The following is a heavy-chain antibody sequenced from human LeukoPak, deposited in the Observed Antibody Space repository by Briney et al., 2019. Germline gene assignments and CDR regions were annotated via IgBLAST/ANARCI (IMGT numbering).Heavy chain of an antibody. D-gene: IGHD3-10*02. V-gene: IGHV3-23*01. CDR1: GFAFSSYA. Sequence: GGSLRLSCAASGFAFSSYAMSWVRQAPGKGLEWVSSIISRGGVTYYADSLKGRFTISRDNAKNSLYLQMNSLRAEDTAVYYCAELGITMIGGVWGKGTTVTISS. CDR2: IISRGGVT. J-gene: IGHJ6*04. CDR3: AELGITMIGGV.